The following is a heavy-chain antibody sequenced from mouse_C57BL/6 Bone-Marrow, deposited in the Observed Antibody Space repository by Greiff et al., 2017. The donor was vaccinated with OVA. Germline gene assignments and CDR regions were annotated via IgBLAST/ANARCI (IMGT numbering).Heavy chain of an antibody. Sequence: QVQLQQPGAELVKPGASVKVSCKASGYTFTSYWMHWVKQRPGQGLEWIGEIDPSDSYTNYNQKFKGKSTLTVDKSSSTAYMQLSSLTSEDSAVYYCSTLLYYGSSPYYFDYWGQGTTLTVSS. V-gene: IGHV1-69*01. J-gene: IGHJ2*01. D-gene: IGHD1-1*01. CDR3: STLLYYGSSPYYFDY. CDR2: IDPSDSYT. CDR1: GYTFTSYW.